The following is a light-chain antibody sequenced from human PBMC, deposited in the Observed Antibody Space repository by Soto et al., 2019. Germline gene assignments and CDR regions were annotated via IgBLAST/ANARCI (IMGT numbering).Light chain of an antibody. J-gene: IGKJ3*01. Sequence: DIVMTQSPDSLAVALVERATINCKSSQRVLYSSNNKNYLAWYQQKPGQPPKLLIYWASTRESGVPDRFSGSGSGTDFTLTISSLQAEDVAVYYCQQYYSNPRTFGPGTKVDIK. CDR1: QRVLYSSNNKNY. V-gene: IGKV4-1*01. CDR3: QQYYSNPRT. CDR2: WAS.